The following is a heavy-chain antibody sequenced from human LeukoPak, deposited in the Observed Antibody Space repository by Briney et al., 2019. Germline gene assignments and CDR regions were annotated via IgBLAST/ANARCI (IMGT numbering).Heavy chain of an antibody. D-gene: IGHD3-10*02. J-gene: IGHJ4*02. CDR2: ISSSSSYI. Sequence: PGGSLRLSCAASGFTFSSYSMNWVRQAPGKGLEWVSSISSSSSYIYYADSVKGRFIISRDNAKNSLYLQMNSLRAEDTAVYYCARRGTLFGEFNFDYWGQGTLVTVSS. V-gene: IGHV3-21*01. CDR1: GFTFSSYS. CDR3: ARRGTLFGEFNFDY.